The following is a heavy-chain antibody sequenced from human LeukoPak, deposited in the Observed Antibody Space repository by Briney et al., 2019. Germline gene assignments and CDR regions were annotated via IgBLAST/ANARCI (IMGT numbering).Heavy chain of an antibody. CDR1: GFTFSSYG. CDR3: AKESTMVRGKSFDY. CDR2: ISYDGSNK. Sequence: GGSLRLSCAASGFTFSSYGTHWVRQAPGKGLEWVAVISYDGSNKYYADSVKGRFTISRDNSKNTLYLQMNSLRAEDTAVYYCAKESTMVRGKSFDYWGQGTLVTVSS. J-gene: IGHJ4*02. D-gene: IGHD3-10*01. V-gene: IGHV3-30*18.